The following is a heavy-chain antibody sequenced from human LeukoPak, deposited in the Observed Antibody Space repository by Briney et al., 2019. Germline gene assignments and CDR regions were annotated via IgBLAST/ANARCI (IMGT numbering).Heavy chain of an antibody. D-gene: IGHD6-6*01. CDR3: ARSIAARPVYYYYYMDV. CDR2: IYYSGST. V-gene: IGHV4-61*05. J-gene: IGHJ6*03. Sequence: SETLSLTCTVSGGSISTSNYYWGWIRQPPGKGLEWIGYIYYSGSTNYNPSLKSRVTISVDTSKNQFSLKLSSVTAADTAVYYCARSIAARPVYYYYYMDVWGKGTTVTVSS. CDR1: GGSISTSNYY.